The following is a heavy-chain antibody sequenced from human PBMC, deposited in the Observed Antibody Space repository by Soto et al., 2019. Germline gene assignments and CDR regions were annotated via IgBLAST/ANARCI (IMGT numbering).Heavy chain of an antibody. Sequence: SVTLSVTCTVAGGSGSSGSYYWSWIRQPPGKGLEWIGYIYYSGSTNYNPSLKSRVTISVDTSKNQFSLKLSSVTAADTAVYYCARGGQQLVRETYYYYGMDVWGQGTTVTVSS. CDR1: GGSGSSGSYY. V-gene: IGHV4-61*01. J-gene: IGHJ6*02. D-gene: IGHD6-13*01. CDR3: ARGGQQLVRETYYYYGMDV. CDR2: IYYSGST.